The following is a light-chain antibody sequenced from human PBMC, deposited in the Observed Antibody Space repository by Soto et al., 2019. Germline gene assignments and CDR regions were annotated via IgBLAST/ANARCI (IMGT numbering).Light chain of an antibody. Sequence: EIVLTQSPGTLSLSPGERATLACRASQSVSRSYLAWYQQKPGQAPRLLIYGASSRATGIPDRFSGSGSGADFTLTINRLEPEDFAVYYCQQYGSIPRTFGQGTKVEIK. CDR3: QQYGSIPRT. J-gene: IGKJ1*01. V-gene: IGKV3-20*01. CDR2: GAS. CDR1: QSVSRSY.